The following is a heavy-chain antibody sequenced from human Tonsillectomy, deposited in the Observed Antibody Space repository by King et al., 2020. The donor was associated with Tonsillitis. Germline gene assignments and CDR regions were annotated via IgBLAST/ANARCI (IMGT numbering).Heavy chain of an antibody. CDR1: GYTFTGYY. Sequence: QLVQSGADVKKSGASVKVSCKASGYTFTGYYIHWVRQAPGQGLEWVGRISPNRGGTNYALKFQGRVTMTRDTSFRTVYMELSRRRSDDTAVYYSARVDYYDSSGYFDYWGQGTLVTVSS. CDR2: ISPNRGGT. CDR3: ARVDYYDSSGYFDY. J-gene: IGHJ4*02. D-gene: IGHD3-22*01. V-gene: IGHV1-2*02.